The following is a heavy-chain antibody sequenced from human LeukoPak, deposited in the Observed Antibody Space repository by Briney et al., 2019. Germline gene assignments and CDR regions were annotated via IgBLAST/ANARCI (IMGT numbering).Heavy chain of an antibody. J-gene: IGHJ5*02. V-gene: IGHV1-8*02. CDR1: GYSFTSHY. D-gene: IGHD2-15*01. Sequence: ASVKVSCKASGYSFTSHYMHWVRQAPGQGLEWMGWMNPNSGNTGYAQKFQGRVTMTRNTSISTAYMELSSLRSEDTAVYYCARDSICSGGSCYYNWFDPWGQGTLVTVSS. CDR2: MNPNSGNT. CDR3: ARDSICSGGSCYYNWFDP.